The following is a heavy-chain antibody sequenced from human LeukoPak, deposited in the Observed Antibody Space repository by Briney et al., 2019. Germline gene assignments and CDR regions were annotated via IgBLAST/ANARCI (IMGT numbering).Heavy chain of an antibody. CDR1: GGSISSGGYY. Sequence: PSETLSLTCTVSGGSISSGGYYWSWIRQHPGKGLEWIGYIYYSGSTYYNPSLKSRVTISVDASKTQFSLKLSSVTAADTAVYYCARLKGFNYFDYWGQGTLVTVSS. D-gene: IGHD2-15*01. V-gene: IGHV4-31*03. CDR2: IYYSGST. J-gene: IGHJ4*02. CDR3: ARLKGFNYFDY.